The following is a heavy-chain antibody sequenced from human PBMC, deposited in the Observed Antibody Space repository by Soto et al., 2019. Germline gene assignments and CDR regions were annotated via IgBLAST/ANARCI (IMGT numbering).Heavy chain of an antibody. Sequence: ASVKVSCKASGFTFTSSAVQWVRQARGQRLEWIGWIVVGSGNTNYAQKFQERVTITRDMSTSTAYMELSSLRSEDTAVYYCAAGTEYYYDSSGYSFDYWGQGTLVTVSS. V-gene: IGHV1-58*01. CDR2: IVVGSGNT. D-gene: IGHD3-22*01. J-gene: IGHJ4*02. CDR3: AAGTEYYYDSSGYSFDY. CDR1: GFTFTSSA.